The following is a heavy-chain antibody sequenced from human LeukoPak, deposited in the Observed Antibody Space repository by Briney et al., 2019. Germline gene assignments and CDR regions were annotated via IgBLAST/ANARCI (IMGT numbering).Heavy chain of an antibody. CDR3: ARGQSSGWYPD. CDR1: GFTFSTYW. J-gene: IGHJ4*02. CDR2: INNDGSST. D-gene: IGHD6-19*01. Sequence: GGSLRLSCAASGFTFSTYWMHWVRQAPGKGLVWVSRINNDGSSTGHADSVKGRFTISRDNVKNTVYLQMNSLTAEDTAVYYCARGQSSGWYPDWGQGTLVTVSS. V-gene: IGHV3-74*01.